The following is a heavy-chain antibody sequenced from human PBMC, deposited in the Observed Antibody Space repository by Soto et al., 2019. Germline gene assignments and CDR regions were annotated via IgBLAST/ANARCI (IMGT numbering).Heavy chain of an antibody. D-gene: IGHD6-13*01. CDR1: GGSISSGDYY. CDR2: IYYSGST. Sequence: QVQLQESGPGLVKPSQTLSLTCTVSGGSISSGDYYWSWIRQPPGKGLVWIGYIYYSGSTYYNPSLKSQVTIPVDTSKNQFPLKLSSVTAADTAVYYCARDQSGYSSSWYDYWGQGTLVTVSS. J-gene: IGHJ4*02. V-gene: IGHV4-30-4*01. CDR3: ARDQSGYSSSWYDY.